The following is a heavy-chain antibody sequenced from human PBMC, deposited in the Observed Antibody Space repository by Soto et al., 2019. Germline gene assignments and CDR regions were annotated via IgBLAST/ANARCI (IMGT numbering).Heavy chain of an antibody. CDR2: VSYDGRNK. J-gene: IGHJ4*02. V-gene: IGHV3-30*18. CDR3: AKDLDRFFGTGYCPTEN. D-gene: IGHD3-9*01. CDR1: GFSFSNYG. Sequence: QVQLVESGGGVVQPGRSLRLSCVGSGFSFSNYGVHWVRQPPGKGLEWMAVVSYDGRNKFYADSVQGRFAISRDNSKGTVNLQMNDLRPEDTAVYYCAKDLDRFFGTGYCPTENWGQGTLVRVSS.